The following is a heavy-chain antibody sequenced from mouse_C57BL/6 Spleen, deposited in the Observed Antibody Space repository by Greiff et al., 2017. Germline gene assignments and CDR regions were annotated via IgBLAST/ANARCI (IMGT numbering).Heavy chain of an antibody. CDR2: ISSGGDYI. V-gene: IGHV5-9-1*02. Sequence: EVKLVESGEGLVKPGGSLKLSCAASGFTFSSYAMSWVRQTPEKRLEWVAYISSGGDYIYYADAVKGRFTISRDNARNTLYLQMSSLKSEDTAMYYCTRMGITTVVATSWYFDVWGTGPTVTVSS. J-gene: IGHJ1*03. CDR1: GFTFSSYA. D-gene: IGHD1-1*01. CDR3: TRMGITTVVATSWYFDV.